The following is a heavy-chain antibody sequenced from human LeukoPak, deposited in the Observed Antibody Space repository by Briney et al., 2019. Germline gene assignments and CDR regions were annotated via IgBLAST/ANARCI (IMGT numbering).Heavy chain of an antibody. CDR2: ISGSGGST. CDR1: GFTFRSYA. D-gene: IGHD3-3*01. J-gene: IGHJ5*02. Sequence: GGSLRLSXAASGFTFRSYAMRWVRQAPGKGLEWVSAISGSGGSTYYADSVKGRFTITRDNSKNTLYLQMNSLRAGDTAVYYCAKDGHYDFWSGYYPANWFDPWGQGTLVTVSS. V-gene: IGHV3-23*01. CDR3: AKDGHYDFWSGYYPANWFDP.